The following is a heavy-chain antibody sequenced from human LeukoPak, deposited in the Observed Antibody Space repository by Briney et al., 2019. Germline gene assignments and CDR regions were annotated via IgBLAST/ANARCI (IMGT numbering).Heavy chain of an antibody. D-gene: IGHD3-3*01. Sequence: ASVKVSCKASGYTFTGDYVHWVRQAPGQGLEWMGWINPNSGGTDYAQKFQGRVTLTSDTSISTVYMELSSLRSNDTAVYYCAKVWSGYFGHFDYWGQGTLVTVSS. CDR1: GYTFTGDY. CDR3: AKVWSGYFGHFDY. CDR2: INPNSGGT. V-gene: IGHV1-2*02. J-gene: IGHJ4*02.